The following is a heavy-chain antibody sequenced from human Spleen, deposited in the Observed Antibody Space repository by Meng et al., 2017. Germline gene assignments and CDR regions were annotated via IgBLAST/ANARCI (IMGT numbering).Heavy chain of an antibody. CDR2: INHSGST. CDR1: GGSFSGYY. V-gene: IGHV4-34*01. CDR3: ARGPTNY. Sequence: SETLSLTCAVYGGSFSGYYKSWIRQPPGKGLEWIGEINHSGSTNYNSSLKSRVTISVDTSKNQFSLKLSSVTAADTAVYYCARGPTNYWGQGTLVTVSS. J-gene: IGHJ4*02.